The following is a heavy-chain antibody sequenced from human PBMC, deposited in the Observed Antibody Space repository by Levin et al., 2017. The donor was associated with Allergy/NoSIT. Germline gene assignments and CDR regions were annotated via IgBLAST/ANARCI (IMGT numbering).Heavy chain of an antibody. CDR3: VRSYSRGWFWFDP. J-gene: IGHJ5*02. D-gene: IGHD6-19*01. CDR1: GFSFTNHW. V-gene: IGHV5-51*01. CDR2: IYPSDSDT. Sequence: GESLKISCKGSGFSFTNHWIGWVRQMPGGGLEWMGFIYPSDSDTRYSPSFQGQVIISADKSIATAYLQWSSLKAPDTAMYYCVRSYSRGWFWFDPWGQGTLVTVSS.